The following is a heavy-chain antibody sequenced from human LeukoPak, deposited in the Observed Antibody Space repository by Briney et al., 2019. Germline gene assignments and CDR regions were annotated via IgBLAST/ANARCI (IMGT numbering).Heavy chain of an antibody. V-gene: IGHV4-39*01. Sequence: SETLSLTCTVSGGSISSSYYYCGWIRQPPGKGLELIGSIYYSGSTYYNPSLRSRVTMSVDTSKNQFSLKMSSVTAADTAVYHCARRLGIAVFDYWGQGTLVTVSS. D-gene: IGHD6-19*01. J-gene: IGHJ4*02. CDR3: ARRLGIAVFDY. CDR1: GGSISSSYYY. CDR2: IYYSGST.